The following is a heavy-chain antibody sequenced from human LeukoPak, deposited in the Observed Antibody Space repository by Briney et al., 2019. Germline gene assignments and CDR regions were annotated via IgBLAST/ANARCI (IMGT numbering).Heavy chain of an antibody. CDR1: GYTFTSYD. CDR2: MNPNSGNT. D-gene: IGHD3-22*01. V-gene: IGHV1-8*01. Sequence: GESLKVSCKASGYTFTSYDINWVRQATGQGLEWMGWMNPNSGNTGYAQKFQGRVTMTRNTSISTAYMELSSLRSEDTAVYYCALMSRGKGSGYYYVFGRDVDYFDYWGQGTLVTVSS. CDR3: ALMSRGKGSGYYYVFGRDVDYFDY. J-gene: IGHJ4*02.